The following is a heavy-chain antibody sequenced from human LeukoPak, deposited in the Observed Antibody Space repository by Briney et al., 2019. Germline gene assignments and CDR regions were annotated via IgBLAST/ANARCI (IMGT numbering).Heavy chain of an antibody. D-gene: IGHD3-16*01. J-gene: IGHJ3*02. CDR1: GFTFDDYG. CDR3: AKDGGEFDAFDI. Sequence: GGSLRLSCAASGFTFDDYGMSWVRQAPGKGLEWVSGINWNGGSTGYADSVKGRFTISRDNAKNSLYLQMNSLRAEDTAVYYCAKDGGEFDAFDIWGQGTMVTVSS. CDR2: INWNGGST. V-gene: IGHV3-20*04.